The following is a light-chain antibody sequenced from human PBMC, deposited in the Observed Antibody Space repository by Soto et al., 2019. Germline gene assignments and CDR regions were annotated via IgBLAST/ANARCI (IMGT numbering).Light chain of an antibody. CDR3: QQYNNWPTWT. Sequence: EIVLTQSPGTLSLSPGERATLFCRASQSVTSSYLAWYQQKPGQAPRLLIYDASTRATGIPARFSGSGSGTEFTLTISSLQSEDFALYYCQQYNNWPTWTFGQGAKVDIK. V-gene: IGKV3-15*01. CDR2: DAS. CDR1: QSVTSSY. J-gene: IGKJ1*01.